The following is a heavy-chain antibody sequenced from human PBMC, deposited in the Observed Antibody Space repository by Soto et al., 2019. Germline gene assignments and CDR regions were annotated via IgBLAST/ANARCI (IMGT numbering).Heavy chain of an antibody. V-gene: IGHV3-53*01. J-gene: IGHJ6*02. Sequence: GGSLRLSCAASGFAFSNNYMSWVRQAPGKGLEWVSLIHSGGGKYYADSVKGRFTISRDNSKNTLYLQLNSLRAEDTAVYYCAREVGTTRYYDMDVWGQETTVTVSS. CDR2: IHSGGGK. CDR1: GFAFSNNY. CDR3: AREVGTTRYYDMDV. D-gene: IGHD1-7*01.